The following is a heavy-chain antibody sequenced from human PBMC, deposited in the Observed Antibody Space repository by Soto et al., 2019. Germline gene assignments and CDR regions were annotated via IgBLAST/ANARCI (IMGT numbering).Heavy chain of an antibody. Sequence: QVQLVESGGCVVQPGRSLRLSCAASGFTFSSYDIDWVRQAPGKGLEWVAVISNDRSNKYYADSEKGRFTISRDNAKNTLYLQMNSLRAEDTAVYYCAKGGSRSWYYYYGMDVWGQGTTVTVSS. J-gene: IGHJ6*02. CDR2: ISNDRSNK. CDR3: AKGGSRSWYYYYGMDV. CDR1: GFTFSSYD. V-gene: IGHV3-30*18. D-gene: IGHD6-6*01.